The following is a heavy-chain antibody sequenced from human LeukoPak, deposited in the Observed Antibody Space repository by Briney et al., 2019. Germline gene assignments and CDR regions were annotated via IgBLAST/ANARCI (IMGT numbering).Heavy chain of an antibody. CDR1: GGSISSYY. V-gene: IGHV4-4*09. Sequence: SETLSLTCTVSGGSISSYYWSWIRQPPGKGLEWIGYIYTSGSTNYNPSLKSRVTISVDTSKNQFSLKLSSVTAADTAVYYCARLIVVVVAATNWFDPWGQGTLVTVSS. D-gene: IGHD2-15*01. CDR2: IYTSGST. J-gene: IGHJ5*02. CDR3: ARLIVVVVAATNWFDP.